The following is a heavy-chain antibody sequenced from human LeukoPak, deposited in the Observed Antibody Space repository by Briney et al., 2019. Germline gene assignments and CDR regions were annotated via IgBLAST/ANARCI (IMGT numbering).Heavy chain of an antibody. CDR1: GYTFTGYY. V-gene: IGHV1-2*02. J-gene: IGHJ4*02. Sequence: ASVKVSCKASGYTFTGYYMHWVRQAPGQGLEWMGWTNPNSGGTNYAQKFQGRVTMTRDTSISTAYMELSRLRSDDTAVYYCARAFTVVVPAALDYWGQGTLVTVSS. D-gene: IGHD2-2*01. CDR2: TNPNSGGT. CDR3: ARAFTVVVPAALDY.